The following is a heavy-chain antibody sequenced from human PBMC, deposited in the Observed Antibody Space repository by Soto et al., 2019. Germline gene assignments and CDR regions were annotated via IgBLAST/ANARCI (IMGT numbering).Heavy chain of an antibody. Sequence: PGGSLRLSCAASGFTFSSYAMSWVRQAPGKGLEWVSAISGSGGSTYYADSVKGRFTISRDNSKNTLYLQMNSLRAEDTAVYYCAKYVYSGYGREDGAFDIWGQGTMVTVSS. V-gene: IGHV3-23*01. D-gene: IGHD5-12*01. CDR2: ISGSGGST. J-gene: IGHJ3*02. CDR3: AKYVYSGYGREDGAFDI. CDR1: GFTFSSYA.